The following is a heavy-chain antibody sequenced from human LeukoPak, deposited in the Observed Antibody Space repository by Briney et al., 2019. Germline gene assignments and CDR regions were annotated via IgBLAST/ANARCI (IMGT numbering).Heavy chain of an antibody. J-gene: IGHJ4*02. D-gene: IGHD3-22*01. CDR2: IIPILGIA. V-gene: IGHV1-69*04. Sequence: GASVKVSCKASGYTFTNYAIHWVRQAPGQGLEWMGRIIPILGIANYAQKFQGRVTITADKSTSTAYMELSSLRSEDTAVYYCASSYSSGYGLRDYWGQGTLVTVSS. CDR1: GYTFTNYA. CDR3: ASSYSSGYGLRDY.